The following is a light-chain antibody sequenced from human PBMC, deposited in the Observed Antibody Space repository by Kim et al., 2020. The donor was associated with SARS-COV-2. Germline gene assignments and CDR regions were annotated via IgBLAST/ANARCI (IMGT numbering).Light chain of an antibody. CDR1: SSNLGTNS. CDR3: AGWDDSLNAEV. J-gene: IGLJ3*02. Sequence: GQRCTISCSGSSSNLGTNSVHWYQQFPGRAPEVLIYKNNQRPSGVPDRFSGSKSGTSASLAISGLQSEDEGDYYCAGWDDSLNAEVFGGGTQLTVL. CDR2: KNN. V-gene: IGLV1-44*01.